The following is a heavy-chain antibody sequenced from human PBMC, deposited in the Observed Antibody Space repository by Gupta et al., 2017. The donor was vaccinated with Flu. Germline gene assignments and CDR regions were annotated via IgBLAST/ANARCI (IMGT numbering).Heavy chain of an antibody. V-gene: IGHV3-9*01. CDR2: ISWNSGDI. J-gene: IGHJ6*02. CDR3: AKSVSSKIVDYFYYSAMDV. D-gene: IGHD6-6*01. Sequence: KGLEWVSGISWNSGDIGYADSVKGRFTISRDNAKNSLYLQMNSLRAEDTALYHCAKSVSSKIVDYFYYSAMDVWGQGTTVTVSS.